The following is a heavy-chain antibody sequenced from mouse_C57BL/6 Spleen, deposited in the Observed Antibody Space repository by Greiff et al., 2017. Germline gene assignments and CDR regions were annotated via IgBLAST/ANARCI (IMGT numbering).Heavy chain of an antibody. CDR3: TKGYYGSSYAMDY. D-gene: IGHD1-1*01. V-gene: IGHV14-4*01. J-gene: IGHJ4*01. CDR2: IDPENGDT. CDR1: GFNIKDDY. Sequence: VQLQQSGAELVRPGASVKLSCTASGFNIKDDYMHWVKQRPEQGLEWIGWIDPENGDTEYASKFQGKATITADTSSNTAYLQLSSLTSEDTAVXYCTKGYYGSSYAMDYWGQGTSVTVSS.